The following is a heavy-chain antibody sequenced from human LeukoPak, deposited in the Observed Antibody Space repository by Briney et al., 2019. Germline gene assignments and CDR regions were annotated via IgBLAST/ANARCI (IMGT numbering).Heavy chain of an antibody. D-gene: IGHD3-10*01. CDR3: AKDHGAGSYYNHPDY. J-gene: IGHJ4*02. CDR2: IGDTGGTT. V-gene: IGHV3-23*01. CDR1: GFTFSNYA. Sequence: TGGSLRLSCAASGFTFSNYAMSWVRQAPGKGLEWVSGIGDTGGTTFYEDSVKGRFTISRDNSKNTLSLQMNSLRAEDTAVYYCAKDHGAGSYYNHPDYWGQGTLVTVSS.